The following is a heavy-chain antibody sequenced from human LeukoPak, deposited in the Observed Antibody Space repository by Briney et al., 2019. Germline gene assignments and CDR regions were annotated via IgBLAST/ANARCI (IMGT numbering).Heavy chain of an antibody. D-gene: IGHD5-18*01. CDR2: IYYSGST. Sequence: SETLSLTCNVSGVSITSYYWNWIRQPPGKGLEWIGYIYYSGSTNYNPSLKSRVTISVDTSKNQFSLKLSSVTAADTAVYYCARWVGYSYGRNHFDYWGQGTLVTVSS. CDR3: ARWVGYSYGRNHFDY. V-gene: IGHV4-59*01. CDR1: GVSITSYY. J-gene: IGHJ4*02.